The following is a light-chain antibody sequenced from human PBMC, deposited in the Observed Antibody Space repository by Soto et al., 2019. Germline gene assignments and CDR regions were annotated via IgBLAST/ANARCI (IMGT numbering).Light chain of an antibody. Sequence: DIQMTQSPSSLSASVGDRVTITCQASQDISNYLNWYQQRPGKAPKLLISAASSLQSGVPSRFSGSGSGTDFTLTISSLQPEDIATYYCQQANSFPRTFGQGTKVDIK. CDR3: QQANSFPRT. CDR2: AAS. V-gene: IGKV1-12*01. J-gene: IGKJ1*01. CDR1: QDISNY.